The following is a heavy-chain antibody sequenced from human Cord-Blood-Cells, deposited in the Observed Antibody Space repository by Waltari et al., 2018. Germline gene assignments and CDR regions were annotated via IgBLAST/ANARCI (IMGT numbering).Heavy chain of an antibody. Sequence: QVQLVQSGAEVKKLGSSVKVSCKASRGTFSSYAISWVRQAPGQGLEWMGGIIPIFGTANYAQKFQGRVTITADESTSTAYMELSSLRSEDTAVYYCARDFGGSGSYYFDYWGQGTLVTVSS. CDR1: RGTFSSYA. D-gene: IGHD3-10*01. CDR3: ARDFGGSGSYYFDY. J-gene: IGHJ4*02. V-gene: IGHV1-69*01. CDR2: IIPIFGTA.